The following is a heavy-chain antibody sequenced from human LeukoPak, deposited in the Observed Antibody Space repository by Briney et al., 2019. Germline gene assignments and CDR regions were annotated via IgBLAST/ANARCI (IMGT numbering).Heavy chain of an antibody. J-gene: IGHJ3*02. D-gene: IGHD4-23*01. V-gene: IGHV1-69*10. CDR2: IIPILGTA. CDR1: GGTFNSYG. CDR3: ATLTGGDDAFDI. Sequence: SVKVSCKASGGTFNSYGIIWVRQAPGQGLEWMGGIIPILGTANYAQKFQGRVTITADKSTSTAYMELSSLRSEDTAVYYCATLTGGDDAFDIWGQGTMVTVSS.